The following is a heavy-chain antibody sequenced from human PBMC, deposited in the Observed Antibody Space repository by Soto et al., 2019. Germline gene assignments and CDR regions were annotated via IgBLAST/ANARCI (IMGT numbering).Heavy chain of an antibody. CDR2: INHSGST. V-gene: IGHV4-34*01. Sequence: SETLSLTCAVYVGSYSGYYWSLIRQPPGEGLEWIGEINHSGSTNYNPSLKSRVTILVDTAKNQFSLKLSSVYAADTTVYYCAKSFDSSGYLDYWAQGTMLTVSS. J-gene: IGHJ4*02. CDR1: VGSYSGYY. CDR3: AKSFDSSGYLDY. D-gene: IGHD3-22*01.